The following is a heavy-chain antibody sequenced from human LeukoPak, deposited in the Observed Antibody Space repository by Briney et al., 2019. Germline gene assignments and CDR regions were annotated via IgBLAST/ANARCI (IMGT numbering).Heavy chain of an antibody. V-gene: IGHV1-2*02. Sequence: ASVKVSCKASGYTFTGYYMHWVRQAPGQGLEWVGWINPNSGDTNSAQKFQGRVTITRDTSISTAYMELSRLRSDDTAVYYCATPYDFWSAYYSHDAFDIWGQGTMVTVSA. J-gene: IGHJ3*02. CDR1: GYTFTGYY. CDR3: ATPYDFWSAYYSHDAFDI. D-gene: IGHD3-3*01. CDR2: INPNSGDT.